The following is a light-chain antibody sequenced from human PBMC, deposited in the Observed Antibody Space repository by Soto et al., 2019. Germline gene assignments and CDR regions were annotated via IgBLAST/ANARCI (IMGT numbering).Light chain of an antibody. CDR2: DVS. V-gene: IGLV2-11*01. Sequence: QSVLTRPRSVSGSPGQSVTISCTGTSSDVGGYNYVSWYQQHPGKAPKLMIYDVSKRPSGVPGRFSGSKSGNTASLTISGLQAEDEADYYCCSYAGSYTLFVFGTGTKVTVL. CDR1: SSDVGGYNY. CDR3: CSYAGSYTLFV. J-gene: IGLJ1*01.